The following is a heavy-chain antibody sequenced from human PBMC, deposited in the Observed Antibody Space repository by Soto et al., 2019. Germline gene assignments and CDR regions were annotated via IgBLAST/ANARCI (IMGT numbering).Heavy chain of an antibody. D-gene: IGHD5-18*01. Sequence: QVQLVQSGAEVKKPGSSVKVSCKASGGSFRSYAVNWVRQAPGQGLECLGGIIPIFGTPNYAQKFHGRVSITADESTSTVYMDLISLTSEDTAVYYWPYSANHRYFFDSWGQGTLVTVSS. V-gene: IGHV1-69*12. CDR2: IIPIFGTP. CDR3: PYSANHRYFFDS. J-gene: IGHJ5*01. CDR1: GGSFRSYA.